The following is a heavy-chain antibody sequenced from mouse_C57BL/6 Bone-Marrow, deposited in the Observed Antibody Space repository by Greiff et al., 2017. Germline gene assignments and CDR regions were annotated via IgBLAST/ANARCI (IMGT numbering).Heavy chain of an antibody. CDR1: GFTFSSYA. CDR2: ISSGGDYI. V-gene: IGHV5-9-1*02. Sequence: EVQRVESGEGLVKPGGSLKLSCAASGFTFSSYAMSWVRQTPEKRLEWVAYISSGGDYIYYADTVKGRFTISRDNARNTLYLQMSSLKSEDTAMYYSVTTVGDYGMDYWGQGTSVTVSS. D-gene: IGHD1-1*01. J-gene: IGHJ4*01. CDR3: VTTVGDYGMDY.